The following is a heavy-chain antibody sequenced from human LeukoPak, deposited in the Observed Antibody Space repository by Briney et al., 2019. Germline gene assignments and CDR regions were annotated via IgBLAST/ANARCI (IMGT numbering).Heavy chain of an antibody. Sequence: ASVKVSCKVSGYTLTELSMHWVRQAPGKGLEWMGGFDPEDGETIYAQKFQGRVTMTEDTSTDTAYMELSSLRYEDTAVYYCATFDRMVLTLDYWGQGTLVTVSS. J-gene: IGHJ4*02. CDR1: GYTLTELS. CDR2: FDPEDGET. D-gene: IGHD3-10*01. CDR3: ATFDRMVLTLDY. V-gene: IGHV1-24*01.